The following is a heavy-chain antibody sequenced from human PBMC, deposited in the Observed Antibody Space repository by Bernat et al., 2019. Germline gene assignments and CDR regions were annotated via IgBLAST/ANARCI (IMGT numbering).Heavy chain of an antibody. D-gene: IGHD1-26*01. CDR1: GFTFSSYW. Sequence: VQLVESGGGVVQPGRSLRLSCAASGFTFSSYWMHWVRQAPGKGLVWVSRINSDGSSTSYADSVKGRFTISRDNAKNTLYLQMNSLRAEDTAVYYCARDQGSIVGLPSAFDIWGQGTMVTVSS. V-gene: IGHV3-74*01. CDR2: INSDGSST. J-gene: IGHJ3*02. CDR3: ARDQGSIVGLPSAFDI.